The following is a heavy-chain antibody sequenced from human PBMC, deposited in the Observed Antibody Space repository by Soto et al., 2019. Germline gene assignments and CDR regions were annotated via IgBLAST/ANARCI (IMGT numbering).Heavy chain of an antibody. J-gene: IGHJ5*02. CDR1: GGSVSSGSYY. CDR2: IYYSGST. CDR3: ARVQYQWGLLHDLWFDP. V-gene: IGHV4-61*01. Sequence: SETLSLTCTVSGGSVSSGSYYWSWIRQPPGKGLEWIGYIYYSGSTNYNPSLKSRVTISVDTSKNQFSLKLSSVTAADTAVYYCARVQYQWGLLHDLWFDPWGQGTLVTVSS. D-gene: IGHD1-26*01.